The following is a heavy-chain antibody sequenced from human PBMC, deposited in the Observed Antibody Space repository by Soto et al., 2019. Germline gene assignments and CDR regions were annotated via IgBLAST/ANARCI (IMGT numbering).Heavy chain of an antibody. Sequence: GGSLSLSCAASGFTFSSYCMHWVRQAPGKGLEWVAVIWYDGSTYYADSVKGRFTISRDNSKNTLYLQMNSLRAEDTAVYYCARGVAATIDYWGQGTLVTVSS. J-gene: IGHJ4*02. D-gene: IGHD2-15*01. CDR1: GFTFSSYC. V-gene: IGHV3-33*01. CDR2: IWYDGST. CDR3: ARGVAATIDY.